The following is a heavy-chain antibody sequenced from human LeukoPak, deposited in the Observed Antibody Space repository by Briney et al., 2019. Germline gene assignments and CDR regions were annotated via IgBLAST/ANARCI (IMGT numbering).Heavy chain of an antibody. CDR2: ISAYNGNT. J-gene: IGHJ3*02. CDR3: ASGDYDDAFDI. Sequence: ASVKVSCKASGGTFSSYAISWVRQAPGQGLEWMGWISAYNGNTNYAQKLQGRVTMTTDTSTSTAYMELRSLRSDDTAVYYCASGDYDDAFDIWGQGTMVTVSS. CDR1: GGTFSSYA. D-gene: IGHD4-17*01. V-gene: IGHV1-18*01.